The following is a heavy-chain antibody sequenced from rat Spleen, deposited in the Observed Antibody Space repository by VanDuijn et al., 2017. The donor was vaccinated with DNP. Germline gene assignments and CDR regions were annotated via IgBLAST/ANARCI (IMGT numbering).Heavy chain of an antibody. CDR3: AREEDYGYVY. D-gene: IGHD1-11*01. CDR1: GFNFNDYW. CDR2: INKESSTI. J-gene: IGHJ3*01. V-gene: IGHV4-2*01. Sequence: EVKLVESGGGLVQPGRSLKLSCAASGFNFNDYWMGWVRQAPGKGLEWIGQINKESSTINYTPYLKDKFTISRDNAQNILYLQMSKLGSEDTSIYYCAREEDYGYVYWGQGTLVTVSS.